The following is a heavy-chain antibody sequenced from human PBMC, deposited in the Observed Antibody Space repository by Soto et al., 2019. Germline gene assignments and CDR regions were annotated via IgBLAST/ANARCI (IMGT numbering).Heavy chain of an antibody. V-gene: IGHV3-33*01. CDR2: IWYDGSNK. D-gene: IGHD6-25*01. CDR3: ALVSGNLLDLDS. Sequence: QVQLVESGGGVVQPGRSLRLSCAASGFTFSSYGMHWVRQAPGKGLEWVAVIWYDGSNKYYADSVKGRFTISRDNSKNTLYRPMNSRRAEATAVYYCALVSGNLLDLDSWGQGTLVTVSS. CDR1: GFTFSSYG. J-gene: IGHJ4*02.